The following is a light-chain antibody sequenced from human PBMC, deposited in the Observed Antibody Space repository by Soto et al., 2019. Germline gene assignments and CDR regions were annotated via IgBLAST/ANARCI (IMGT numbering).Light chain of an antibody. Sequence: DIQMTQSPSSVSASVGDRVTLTCRASQAISSWLAWYQQKPGKAPKLLIYAASSLQSGVPSRFSGSGSVTDFTLTVSSLQPEDFATYYCQQASSFPFTFGPGTTVAIK. CDR3: QQASSFPFT. V-gene: IGKV1-12*01. J-gene: IGKJ3*01. CDR1: QAISSW. CDR2: AAS.